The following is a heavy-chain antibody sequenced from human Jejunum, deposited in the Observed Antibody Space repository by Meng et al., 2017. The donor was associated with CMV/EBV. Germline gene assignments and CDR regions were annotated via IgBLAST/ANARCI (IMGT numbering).Heavy chain of an antibody. V-gene: IGHV3-11*04. CDR3: ARGPYHSTSSPYYYGMDV. D-gene: IGHD6-6*01. J-gene: IGHJ6*02. CDR2: VSSRVTTE. Sequence: SGDSYRSWIRPAPGKGLEWVSYVSSRVTTEYYVDSVKGRFNISRDNAKNSLFLQMSSLRADDTAVYYCARGPYHSTSSPYYYGMDVWGQGTTVTVSS. CDR1: SGDSY.